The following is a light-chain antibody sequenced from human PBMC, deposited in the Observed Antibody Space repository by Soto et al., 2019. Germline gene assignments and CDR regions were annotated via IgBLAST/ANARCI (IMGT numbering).Light chain of an antibody. CDR2: EVS. CDR1: SSDVGAYDY. V-gene: IGLV2-14*03. J-gene: IGLJ1*01. Sequence: QSALTQPASVSGSPGQSIAISCTGTSSDVGAYDYVSWYQQHSDRAPRLVIYEVSNRPSGVSNRFSGSKSVNTATLTISGLQAEDEADYYCASHTTTNTRVFGTGTKVTVL. CDR3: ASHTTTNTRV.